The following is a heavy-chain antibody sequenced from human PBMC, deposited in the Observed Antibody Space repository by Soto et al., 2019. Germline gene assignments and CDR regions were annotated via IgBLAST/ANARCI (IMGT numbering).Heavy chain of an antibody. CDR3: ARLLLSRVDLDP. CDR1: GYSFTSYW. V-gene: IGHV5-10-1*01. Sequence: GESLKISCKGSGYSFTSYWISWVRQMPGKVLDLMGRIDPSDSYTNXXPSFQGHXXISAYKSISTXYLQWXSLKASDTAMYYCARLLLSRVDLDPWVQGTLVTVSS. CDR2: IDPSDSYT. J-gene: IGHJ5*02. D-gene: IGHD3-16*02.